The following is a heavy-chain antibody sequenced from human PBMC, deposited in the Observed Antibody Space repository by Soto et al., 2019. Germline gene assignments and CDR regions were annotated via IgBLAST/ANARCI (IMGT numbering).Heavy chain of an antibody. V-gene: IGHV2-5*02. J-gene: IGHJ5*02. CDR3: AHRAFWQQLINT. D-gene: IGHD3-3*01. Sequence: QITLKESGPTLAKPTQTLTLTCTFSGFSLSSFGVGVGWIRQSPGKALEWLALVYWDDDKRYRPSLRSRLTITKDTSKNQVVLTMTNMDPVDTGTYDCAHRAFWQQLINTWGQGNVVTVSS. CDR2: VYWDDDK. CDR1: GFSLSSFGVG.